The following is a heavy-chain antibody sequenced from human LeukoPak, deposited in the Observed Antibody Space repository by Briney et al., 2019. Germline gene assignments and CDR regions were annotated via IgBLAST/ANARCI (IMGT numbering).Heavy chain of an antibody. J-gene: IGHJ3*02. Sequence: SETLSLTCTVSGGSISSYYWSWIRQPPGKGLEWIGYIFYSGSTNYNPSPKSRVTISVDTSKNQFSLKLSSVTAADTAVYYCARGSSSWPYAFDIWGQGTMVTVSS. CDR3: ARGSSSWPYAFDI. CDR1: GGSISSYY. D-gene: IGHD6-13*01. CDR2: IFYSGST. V-gene: IGHV4-59*01.